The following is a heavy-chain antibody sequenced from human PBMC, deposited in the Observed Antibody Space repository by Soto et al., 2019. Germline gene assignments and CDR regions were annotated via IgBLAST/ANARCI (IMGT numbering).Heavy chain of an antibody. Sequence: QVQLVQSGAEVKKPGSSVKVSCKASGGTFSSYAITWVRQAPGQGLEWMGGIIPIFGTANYAQKFQARVTITADESTNTAYMELSSLRSEDPAVYYCARDRGPSSGYYPYWFDPWGQGTLGTVSS. CDR1: GGTFSSYA. D-gene: IGHD3-22*01. V-gene: IGHV1-69*12. CDR2: IIPIFGTA. J-gene: IGHJ5*02. CDR3: ARDRGPSSGYYPYWFDP.